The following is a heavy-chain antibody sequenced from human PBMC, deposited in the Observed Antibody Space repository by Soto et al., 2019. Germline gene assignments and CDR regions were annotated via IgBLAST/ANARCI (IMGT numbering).Heavy chain of an antibody. Sequence: EVQLLESGGGLVQPGGSLRLSRAASGFTFSSYAMNWVRQAPGKGLEWVSVISGSGGSTYYADSVKGRFTISRDNSKNTLYVQMNSLRAEDTAVYYCAKAISGYNAPLDHWGQGTRVTVSS. CDR3: AKAISGYNAPLDH. J-gene: IGHJ4*02. CDR2: ISGSGGST. V-gene: IGHV3-23*01. CDR1: GFTFSSYA. D-gene: IGHD1-20*01.